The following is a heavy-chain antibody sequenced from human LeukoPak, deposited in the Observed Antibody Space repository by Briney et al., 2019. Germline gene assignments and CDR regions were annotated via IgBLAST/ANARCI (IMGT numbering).Heavy chain of an antibody. CDR1: GGSISSYY. Sequence: SETLSLTCTVSGGSISSYYWNWIRQPPGKGLEWIGHIYSSGNTNYNPSLKSRVTISVDTSKNQFSLKLSSVTAADTAVYYCARGVDSSGWNGFYLDYWGQGTLVTVSS. CDR3: ARGVDSSGWNGFYLDY. V-gene: IGHV4-59*01. J-gene: IGHJ4*02. D-gene: IGHD6-19*01. CDR2: IYSSGNT.